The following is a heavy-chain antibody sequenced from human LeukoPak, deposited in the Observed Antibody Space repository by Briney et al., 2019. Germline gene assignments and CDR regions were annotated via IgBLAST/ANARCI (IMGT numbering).Heavy chain of an antibody. CDR3: ARDPRAGPYSSGSHQH. CDR1: GFTFNSYW. CDR2: INTDGSST. V-gene: IGHV3-74*01. D-gene: IGHD6-19*01. Sequence: GGSLRLSCAASGFTFNSYWMHWVRQAPGKGLVWVSRINTDGSSTSYADSVKGRFTISRDNSKNTLYLQMNSLRAEDTAVYYCARDPRAGPYSSGSHQHWGQGTLVTVSS. J-gene: IGHJ1*01.